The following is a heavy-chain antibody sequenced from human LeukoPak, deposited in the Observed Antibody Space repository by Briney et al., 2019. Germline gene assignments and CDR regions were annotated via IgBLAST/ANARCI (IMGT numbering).Heavy chain of an antibody. Sequence: GESPKISCKASGYSFTTYWIGWVRHMPGKGLEWMGFIYPGDSDTKYSPSFQGQVTISADKSINTAYLQWSSLMASDTAMYYCARPTITIVEGQYYFEYWGQGTPVTVSS. J-gene: IGHJ4*02. V-gene: IGHV5-51*01. CDR1: GYSFTTYW. D-gene: IGHD5-24*01. CDR3: ARPTITIVEGQYYFEY. CDR2: IYPGDSDT.